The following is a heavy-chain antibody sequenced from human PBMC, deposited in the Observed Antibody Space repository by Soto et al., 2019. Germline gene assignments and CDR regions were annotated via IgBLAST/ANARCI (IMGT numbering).Heavy chain of an antibody. D-gene: IGHD6-6*01. CDR1: GFIFSSYG. V-gene: IGHV3-30*03. J-gene: IGHJ6*02. CDR2: ISNDGTNK. Sequence: QVQLVESGGGVVQPGRSLRLSCAASGFIFSSYGMHWVRQAPGKGLEWVAVISNDGTNKYYADSVKGRFTISRDHSKNTLYLQMNSLGREDKAVYYCARPRRDFYYYFGMDVWGQGATVTVSS. CDR3: ARPRRDFYYYFGMDV.